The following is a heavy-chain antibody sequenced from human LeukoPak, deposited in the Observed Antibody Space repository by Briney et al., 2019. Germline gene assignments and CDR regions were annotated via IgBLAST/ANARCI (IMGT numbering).Heavy chain of an antibody. CDR3: ARLGLGATTGTDY. D-gene: IGHD1-1*01. J-gene: IGHJ4*02. Sequence: PSETLSLTCTVSGGSISSYYWSWIRQPPGKGLEWIGYIYYSGSTNYNPSLKSRVTISVDTSKNQFSLKLSSVTAADTAVYYCARLGLGATTGTDYWGQGTLVTVSS. V-gene: IGHV4-59*08. CDR2: IYYSGST. CDR1: GGSISSYY.